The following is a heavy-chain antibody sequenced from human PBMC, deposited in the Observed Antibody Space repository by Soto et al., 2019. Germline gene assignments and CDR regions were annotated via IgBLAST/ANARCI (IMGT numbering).Heavy chain of an antibody. CDR2: INSDGSST. V-gene: IGHV3-74*01. J-gene: IGHJ5*02. Sequence: PGGSLRLSCAASGFTFSSYWMHWVRQAPGKGLVWVSRINSDGSSTSYADSVKGRFTISRDNAKNTLYLQMNSLRAEDTVVFYCARARAIAAAGISWFDPWGQGTLVTVSS. D-gene: IGHD6-13*01. CDR3: ARARAIAAAGISWFDP. CDR1: GFTFSSYW.